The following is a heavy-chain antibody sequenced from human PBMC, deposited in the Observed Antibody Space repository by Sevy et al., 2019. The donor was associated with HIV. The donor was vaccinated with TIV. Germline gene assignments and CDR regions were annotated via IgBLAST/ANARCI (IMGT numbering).Heavy chain of an antibody. Sequence: GGSLRLSCAASGFTFSSYSMNWVRQAPGKGLEWVSYISSSSSTIYYADSVKGRFTISRDNAKNSLYLQMNSLRDEDTAVYYCARDPSPHGFGVVTLQREEPADYWGQGTLVTVSS. CDR1: GFTFSSYS. J-gene: IGHJ4*02. V-gene: IGHV3-48*02. CDR3: ARDPSPHGFGVVTLQREEPADY. D-gene: IGHD3-3*01. CDR2: ISSSSSTI.